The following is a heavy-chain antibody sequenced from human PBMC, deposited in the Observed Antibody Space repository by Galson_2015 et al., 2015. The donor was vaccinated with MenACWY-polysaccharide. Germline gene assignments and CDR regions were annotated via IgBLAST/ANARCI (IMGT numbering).Heavy chain of an antibody. V-gene: IGHV3-9*02. Sequence: SLRLSCAASGFTSDDYAMHWVRQAPGKGLEWVSGISWNSGSIGYADSVKGRFTISRDNAKNSLYLQMNSLRAEDTALYYCAKDVRGFLYSSSSCYFDYWGQGTLVTVSS. D-gene: IGHD6-6*01. CDR1: GFTSDDYA. CDR3: AKDVRGFLYSSSSCYFDY. J-gene: IGHJ4*02. CDR2: ISWNSGSI.